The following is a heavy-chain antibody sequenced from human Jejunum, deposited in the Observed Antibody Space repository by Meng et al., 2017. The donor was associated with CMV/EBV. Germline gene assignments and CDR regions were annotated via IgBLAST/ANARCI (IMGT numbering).Heavy chain of an antibody. CDR1: GGPISTTNW. CDR3: ARAQSYDILTGLGY. Sequence: VSGGPISTTNWWSWVRQTPEKGLEWIGDIYHTGNTNYNPSLQNRVTISVDKSKNHFSLELSSVTAADTAVYYCARAQSYDILTGLGYWGQGTLVTV. D-gene: IGHD3-9*01. V-gene: IGHV4-4*02. J-gene: IGHJ4*02. CDR2: IYHTGNT.